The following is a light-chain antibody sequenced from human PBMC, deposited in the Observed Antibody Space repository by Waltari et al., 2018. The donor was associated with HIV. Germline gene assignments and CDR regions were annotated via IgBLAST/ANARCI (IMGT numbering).Light chain of an antibody. CDR3: QQYNFYPLT. V-gene: IGKV1-5*03. CDR1: QSFSGW. CDR2: KAS. J-gene: IGKJ1*01. Sequence: DIQMTQSPSTLSASVGDRVTITCRASQSFSGWLAWYQQKPGKAPKLLIYKASSLESGVPSRFSGSGSGTEFTLTISSLQPDDFATYYCQQYNFYPLTFGQGPRWKSN.